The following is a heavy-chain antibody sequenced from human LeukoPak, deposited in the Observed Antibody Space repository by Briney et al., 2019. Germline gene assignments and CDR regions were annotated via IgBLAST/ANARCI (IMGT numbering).Heavy chain of an antibody. CDR3: ARGAGYNYPYYFDY. CDR2: IYGGGNI. D-gene: IGHD5-24*01. CDR1: GLTARSTY. Sequence: GGSLSLSCAAFGLTARSTYMIWVRQPPGKGLGGVSVIYGGGNIYYADSVKGRFTISRDNSKNTLYLQMNSLRAEDTAVYYCARGAGYNYPYYFDYWGQGTLVTVSS. J-gene: IGHJ4*02. V-gene: IGHV3-53*01.